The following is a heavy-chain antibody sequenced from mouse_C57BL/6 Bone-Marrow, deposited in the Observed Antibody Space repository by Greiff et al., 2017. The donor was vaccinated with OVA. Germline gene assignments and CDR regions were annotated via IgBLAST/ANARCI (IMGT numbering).Heavy chain of an antibody. CDR3: AREGIYGYYFDY. J-gene: IGHJ2*01. Sequence: QVQLQQPGAELVKPGASVKMSCKASGYTFPSYWITWVKQRPGQGLEWIGDIYPGSGSTNYNEKFKSKATLTVDTSSSTAYMQLSSLTSEDSAVYYCAREGIYGYYFDYWGQGTTLTVSS. CDR1: GYTFPSYW. CDR2: IYPGSGST. V-gene: IGHV1-55*01. D-gene: IGHD2-2*01.